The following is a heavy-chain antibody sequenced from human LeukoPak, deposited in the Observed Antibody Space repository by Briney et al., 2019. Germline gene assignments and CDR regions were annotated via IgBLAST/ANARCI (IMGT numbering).Heavy chain of an antibody. D-gene: IGHD3-10*02. V-gene: IGHV3-48*03. Sequence: GGSLRLSCAASGFTFTSYNMNWVRQAPGKGLEWVSYISSSGSTIYYADSVKGRFTISRDNAKNSLYLQMNSLRTEDTAVYYCAELGITMIGGVWGKGTTVTISS. CDR3: AELGITMIGGV. J-gene: IGHJ6*04. CDR1: GFTFTSYN. CDR2: ISSSGSTI.